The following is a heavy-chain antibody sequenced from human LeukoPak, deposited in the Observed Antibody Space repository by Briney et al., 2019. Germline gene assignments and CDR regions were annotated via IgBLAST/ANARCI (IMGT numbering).Heavy chain of an antibody. V-gene: IGHV3-30*02. J-gene: IGHJ4*02. CDR2: VRYDQSAT. D-gene: IGHD3-3*01. CDR3: VKDQGECPGSRCYLRFLEY. CDR1: GFNFSIYG. Sequence: GGSLRLSCAASGFNFSIYGMHWVRQAPGKGLEWVTFVRYDQSATVYADSVQGRFAISRHNSKNTVYLQMNSLRVEDTALYFCVKDQGECPGSRCYLRFLEYWGQGTLVIVSS.